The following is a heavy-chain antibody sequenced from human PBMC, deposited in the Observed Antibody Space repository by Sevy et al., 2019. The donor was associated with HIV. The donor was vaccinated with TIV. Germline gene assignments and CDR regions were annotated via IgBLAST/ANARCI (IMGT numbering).Heavy chain of an antibody. CDR1: GFTFSDHY. V-gene: IGHV3-72*01. J-gene: IGHJ4*02. D-gene: IGHD6-13*01. CDR3: ASHGGIAAAGRVFDY. CDR2: TRNKADGYTT. Sequence: GGSLRLSCVASGFTFSDHYMEWVRQAPGKGLEWVGRTRNKADGYTTEYAASVKGRFTISRDDSKNSLYVQMNSLKTEETAVYYCASHGGIAAAGRVFDYWGQGTLVTVSS.